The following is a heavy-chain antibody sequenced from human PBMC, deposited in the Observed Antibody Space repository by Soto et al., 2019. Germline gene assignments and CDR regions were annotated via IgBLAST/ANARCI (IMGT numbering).Heavy chain of an antibody. CDR1: GFTVSSNY. Sequence: GGSLRLSCAASGFTVSSNYMSWVRQAPGKGLEWVSVIYSGGSTYYADPVKGRFTISRDNSKNTLYLQVNSLRAEDTAVYYCARGFYDILTGHYNVGYYFDHWGQGTLVTVSS. J-gene: IGHJ4*02. D-gene: IGHD3-9*01. CDR3: ARGFYDILTGHYNVGYYFDH. V-gene: IGHV3-53*01. CDR2: IYSGGST.